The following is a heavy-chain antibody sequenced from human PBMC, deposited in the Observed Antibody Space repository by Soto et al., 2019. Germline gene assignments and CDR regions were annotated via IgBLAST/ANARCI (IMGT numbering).Heavy chain of an antibody. CDR3: AKEGLIVRGPWYFDL. V-gene: IGHV3-23*01. CDR2: ISGSGGST. CDR1: GFTFSSYA. Sequence: EVQLLESGGGLVQPGGSLRLSCAASGFTFSSYAMSWVRQAPGKGLEWVSAISGSGGSTYYADSVKGRFTISRDNSKNTLYLQMNSLRAEDTAAYYRAKEGLIVRGPWYFDLWGRGTLVTVSS. D-gene: IGHD3-22*01. J-gene: IGHJ2*01.